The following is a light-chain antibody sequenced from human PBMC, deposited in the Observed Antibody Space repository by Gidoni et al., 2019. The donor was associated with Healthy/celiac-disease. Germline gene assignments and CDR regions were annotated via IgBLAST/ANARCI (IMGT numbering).Light chain of an antibody. CDR2: KDS. CDR1: ALPKQY. CDR3: QSADSSDLWV. V-gene: IGLV3-25*02. Sequence: SYDLTQPPSVSVSPGQTARITCSGDALPKQYAYWYQQKPGQAPVLVIYKDSERPSGIPERFSGSSSGTTVTLTISGVQAEDEADYYCQSADSSDLWVFGGGTKLT. J-gene: IGLJ3*02.